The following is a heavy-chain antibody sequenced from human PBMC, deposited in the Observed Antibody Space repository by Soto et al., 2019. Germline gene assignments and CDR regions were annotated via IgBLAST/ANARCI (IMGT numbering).Heavy chain of an antibody. CDR3: ACGYILTYN. CDR2: ISYDGSNK. V-gene: IGHV3-30-3*01. Sequence: GGSLRLSCAASGFTFSSYAMHWVRQAPGKGLEWVAVISYDGSNKYYADSVKGRFTISRDNSKNTLYLQMNSLRAEDTAVYYCACGYILTYNWGQGTMVTVYS. J-gene: IGHJ4*02. CDR1: GFTFSSYA. D-gene: IGHD3-9*01.